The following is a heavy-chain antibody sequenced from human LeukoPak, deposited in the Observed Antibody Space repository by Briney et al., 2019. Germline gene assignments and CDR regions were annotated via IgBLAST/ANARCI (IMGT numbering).Heavy chain of an antibody. J-gene: IGHJ4*02. CDR2: IIPIFGTA. CDR3: ARVSIDSSGSDLYYLDY. D-gene: IGHD3-22*01. V-gene: IGHV1-69*05. CDR1: GGTFSSYA. Sequence: VSSVKVSCKASGGTFSSYAISWVRQAPGQGLEWMGRIIPIFGTANYAQKFQGRVTITTDESTSTAYMELSSLRSEDTAVYYCARVSIDSSGSDLYYLDYWGQGTLVTVSS.